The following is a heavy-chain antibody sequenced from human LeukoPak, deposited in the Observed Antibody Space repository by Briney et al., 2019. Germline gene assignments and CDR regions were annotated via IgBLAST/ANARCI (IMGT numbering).Heavy chain of an antibody. D-gene: IGHD2-21*02. CDR1: GNSISSGDNY. J-gene: IGHJ4*02. CDR2: TYTSGST. Sequence: PSQTLSLTCTVSGNSISSGDNYWSWIRQPAGKGLEWIGRTYTSGSTNYNPSLKSRVTISGDTSKNQFSLRLSSVTAADTAVYYCARVQVTARDYDYWGQGTLVTVSS. CDR3: ARVQVTARDYDY. V-gene: IGHV4-61*02.